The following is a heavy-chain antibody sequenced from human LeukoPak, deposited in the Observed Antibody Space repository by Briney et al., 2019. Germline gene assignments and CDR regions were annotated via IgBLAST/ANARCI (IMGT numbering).Heavy chain of an antibody. Sequence: GGSLRLSCVASGFSFDDYVMHLVRQAPGKRLEWVSFISWSSNSVAYADSLRGRFTISRNNAKNSLYLQMNRLRAEDTALYYCARDSRSGSYSYYYMDVWGIGTTVTVSS. CDR2: ISWSSNSV. J-gene: IGHJ6*03. D-gene: IGHD3-10*01. CDR3: ARDSRSGSYSYYYMDV. V-gene: IGHV3-9*01. CDR1: GFSFDDYV.